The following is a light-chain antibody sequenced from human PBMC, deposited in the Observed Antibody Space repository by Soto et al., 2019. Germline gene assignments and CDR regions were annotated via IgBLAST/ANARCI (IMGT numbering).Light chain of an antibody. V-gene: IGKV3-20*01. CDR2: GAS. Sequence: EIVLTQSPGTLSLSPGERATLSCRASQSVGSSYLAWYQQKPGQAPRLLIFGASNRATGFPDRFSGSGSGTDFTLTINRLEPEDFAVYYCQQYGSSPWTFGQGTKVDIK. CDR1: QSVGSSY. J-gene: IGKJ1*01. CDR3: QQYGSSPWT.